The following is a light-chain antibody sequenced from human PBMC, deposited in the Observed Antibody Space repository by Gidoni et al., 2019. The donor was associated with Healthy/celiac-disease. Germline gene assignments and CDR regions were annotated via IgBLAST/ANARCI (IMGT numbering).Light chain of an antibody. V-gene: IGKV2-28*01. J-gene: IGKJ1*01. CDR2: LGS. Sequence: DMVMTQSQRSLPVTPGEPDSICCRSSQSHLHSNGYNYLEWYLQKPGQSPQLVIYLGSNRASGVPDRLSGSGSGTYFPLKISRVEAGDVGVYYGMQAVQTWTFGQGTELEIK. CDR3: MQAVQTWT. CDR1: QSHLHSNGYNY.